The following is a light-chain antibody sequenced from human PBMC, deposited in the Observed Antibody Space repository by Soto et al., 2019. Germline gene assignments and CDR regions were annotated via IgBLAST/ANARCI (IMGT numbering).Light chain of an antibody. CDR3: QQFAISTT. Sequence: IEMTQSPSTLSASVCDSVTIPCRASHNIERGMAWYQQKPGKAPSLLMCDASTLHSGVPSRFSGSGSGTYFTLTISSLQPDDFATYYCQQFAISTTFGQGTKV. J-gene: IGKJ1*01. CDR2: DAS. V-gene: IGKV1-5*01. CDR1: HNIERG.